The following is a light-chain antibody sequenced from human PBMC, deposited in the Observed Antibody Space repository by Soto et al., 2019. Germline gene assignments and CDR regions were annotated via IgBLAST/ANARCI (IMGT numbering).Light chain of an antibody. V-gene: IGKV3-20*01. CDR1: QTVTSNY. Sequence: EIVLTQSPGSLSLSPGESATLSCGASQTVTSNYLAWYQQLPGQAPRLLIYGTSIRSSGIPDRFSGSGSGKDFTLTISRLEPEDFAVYYCQQYGSSPLTFGGGTKVEI. CDR3: QQYGSSPLT. CDR2: GTS. J-gene: IGKJ4*01.